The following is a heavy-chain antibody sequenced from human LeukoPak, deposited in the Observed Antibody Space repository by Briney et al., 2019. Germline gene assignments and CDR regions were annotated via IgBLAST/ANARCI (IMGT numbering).Heavy chain of an antibody. D-gene: IGHD1-1*01. V-gene: IGHV3-30*04. CDR3: ARAPGYGAAYYFDY. J-gene: IGHJ4*02. Sequence: AGGSLRLSCTASGFTFGDYAMSWVRQAPGKGLEWVAVVSYDGSYKYYADSVKGRFTISRDNSKNTLYLQMNSLRAEDTAVYYCARAPGYGAAYYFDYWGQGTLVTVSS. CDR1: GFTFGDYA. CDR2: VSYDGSYK.